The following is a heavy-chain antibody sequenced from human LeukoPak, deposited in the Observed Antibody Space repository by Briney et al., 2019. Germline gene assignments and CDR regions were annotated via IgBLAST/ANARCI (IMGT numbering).Heavy chain of an antibody. Sequence: PGGSLRLSCAASGFTFSSYGMHWVRQAPGKGLEWVAVISYDGSNKYYANSVKGRFTISRDNSKNTLYLQMNSLRAEDTAVYYCARVDSGDSYYYYYMDVWGKGTTVTVSS. CDR3: ARVDSGDSYYYYYMDV. CDR2: ISYDGSNK. V-gene: IGHV3-30*03. CDR1: GFTFSSYG. J-gene: IGHJ6*03. D-gene: IGHD1-26*01.